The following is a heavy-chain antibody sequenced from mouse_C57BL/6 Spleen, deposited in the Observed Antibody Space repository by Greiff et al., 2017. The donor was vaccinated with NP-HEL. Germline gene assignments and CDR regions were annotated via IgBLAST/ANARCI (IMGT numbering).Heavy chain of an antibody. CDR3: ARGIYYGNPYYFDY. Sequence: EVMLVESGGGLVKPGGSLTLSCAASGFTFSAYGMHWVRQAPEQGLEWVAYLSSGSSTIYYADTVKGRFPISRDNAKNTLFLQMTSLRSEDTAMYYCARGIYYGNPYYFDYWGQGTTLTVSS. J-gene: IGHJ2*01. CDR1: GFTFSAYG. CDR2: LSSGSSTI. D-gene: IGHD2-1*01. V-gene: IGHV5-17*01.